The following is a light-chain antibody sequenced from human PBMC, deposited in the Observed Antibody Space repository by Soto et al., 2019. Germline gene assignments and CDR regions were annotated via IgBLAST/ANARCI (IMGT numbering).Light chain of an antibody. Sequence: EIVMTQSPATLSVTPGEGATLSCRARQSVFSDLAWYQQKPGLAPRLLIYGASTRATGIPARFSGSGSGTEFTLTISSLHSEDFALYYCQQYNDWPLTFGGGTRVEIK. CDR3: QQYNDWPLT. CDR2: GAS. V-gene: IGKV3-15*01. J-gene: IGKJ4*01. CDR1: QSVFSD.